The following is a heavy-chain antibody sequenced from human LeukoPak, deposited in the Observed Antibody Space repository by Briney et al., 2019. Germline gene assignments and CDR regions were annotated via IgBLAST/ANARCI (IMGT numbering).Heavy chain of an antibody. J-gene: IGHJ4*02. Sequence: PSETLSLTCAVYGGSFSGYYWSWIRQPPGKGLEWIGEINHSGSTNYNPSLKSRGTISVDTSKNQFSLKLSSVTAADTAVYYCARVNPFITMGRGVPPYYFDYWGQGTLVTVSS. CDR1: GGSFSGYY. V-gene: IGHV4-34*01. CDR2: INHSGST. D-gene: IGHD3-10*01. CDR3: ARVNPFITMGRGVPPYYFDY.